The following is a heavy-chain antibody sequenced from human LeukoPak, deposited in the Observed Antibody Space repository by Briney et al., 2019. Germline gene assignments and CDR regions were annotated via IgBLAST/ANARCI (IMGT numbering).Heavy chain of an antibody. Sequence: SETLSLTCTVSGASLSPNYWSWIRQPPGKGLEWIGYIYYSGSTDYNPSLKSRVTISVDTSKNQVSLKLNSVTAAGTAVYYCARGHYGSGTGTYPDWGQGTLVTVSS. CDR2: IYYSGST. D-gene: IGHD3-10*01. V-gene: IGHV4-59*01. J-gene: IGHJ1*01. CDR1: GASLSPNY. CDR3: ARGHYGSGTGTYPD.